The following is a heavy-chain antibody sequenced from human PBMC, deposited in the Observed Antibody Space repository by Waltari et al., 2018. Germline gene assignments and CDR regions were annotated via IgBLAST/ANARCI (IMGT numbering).Heavy chain of an antibody. Sequence: QVQLVQSGAEVKKPGSSVKVSCKASGGTFSSYAISWVRQAPGQGLEGMGRIIPILGTANYAQTFQGRVTITADKSTSTAYMELSSLRSEDTAVYYCARDLSLLVVPAAFDYWGQGTLVTVSS. D-gene: IGHD2-2*01. J-gene: IGHJ4*02. CDR3: ARDLSLLVVPAAFDY. CDR1: GGTFSSYA. V-gene: IGHV1-69*13. CDR2: IIPILGTA.